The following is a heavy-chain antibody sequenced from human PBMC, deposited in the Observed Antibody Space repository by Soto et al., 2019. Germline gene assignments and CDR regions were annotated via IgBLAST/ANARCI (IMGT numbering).Heavy chain of an antibody. D-gene: IGHD5-12*01. V-gene: IGHV3-74*01. Sequence: QPGGSLRLSCAASGFTFSSYWMHWVRQAPGKGLVWVSRINSDGSSTSYADSVKGRFTISRDNAKNTLYLQMNSLRAEDTAVYYCARGEMATINFYDYWGQRTLVTVSS. CDR3: ARGEMATINFYDY. CDR1: GFTFSSYW. CDR2: INSDGSST. J-gene: IGHJ4*02.